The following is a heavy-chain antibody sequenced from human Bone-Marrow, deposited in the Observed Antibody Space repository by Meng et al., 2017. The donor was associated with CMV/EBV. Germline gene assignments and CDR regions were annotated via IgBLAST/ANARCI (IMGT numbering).Heavy chain of an antibody. D-gene: IGHD6-19*01. V-gene: IGHV3-74*01. J-gene: IGHJ6*02. CDR2: INSDGSIT. Sequence: GESLKISCAASGFTFRRYWMHWARQAPGKGLVWVSRINSDGSITNYADSVKGRLTISRDNAKNTLDLQMNSLRTEDTAVYYCTREGSSAWSDYYGLDVWGQGTTVTVSS. CDR3: TREGSSAWSDYYGLDV. CDR1: GFTFRRYW.